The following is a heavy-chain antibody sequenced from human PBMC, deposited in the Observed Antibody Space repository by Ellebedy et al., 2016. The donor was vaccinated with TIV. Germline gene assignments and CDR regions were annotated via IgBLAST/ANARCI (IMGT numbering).Heavy chain of an antibody. CDR1: GYPFPNYG. D-gene: IGHD2-2*01. CDR2: ISAYNGNT. J-gene: IGHJ4*02. V-gene: IGHV1-18*04. CDR3: ARDVPADAAALLDY. Sequence: AASVKVSCKASGYPFPNYGVSWVRQAPGQGLEWVGWISAYNGNTKYGQKFQGRISLTTDTSMGTAYMELRSLRSDATGVYFCARDVPADAAALLDYWGQGTRVTVSS.